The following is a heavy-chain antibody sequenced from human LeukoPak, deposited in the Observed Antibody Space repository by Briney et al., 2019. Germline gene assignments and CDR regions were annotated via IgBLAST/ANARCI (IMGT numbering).Heavy chain of an antibody. CDR2: ISYDGSNK. J-gene: IGHJ4*02. D-gene: IGHD6-13*01. CDR3: ARGGYGSSWDNFDY. Sequence: GGSLRLSCAASGFTFSSYAMHWVRQAPGKGLEWVAVISYDGSNKYYADSVKGRFTISRDNSKNTLYLQMNSLRAEDTAVYYCARGGYGSSWDNFDYWGQGTLVTVSS. CDR1: GFTFSSYA. V-gene: IGHV3-30-3*01.